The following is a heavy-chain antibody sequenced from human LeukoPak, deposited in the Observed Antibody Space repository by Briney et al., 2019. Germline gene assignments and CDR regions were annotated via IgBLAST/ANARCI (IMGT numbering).Heavy chain of an antibody. CDR3: ARLSGFYDSTAGYIDY. Sequence: GESLKTSCEGSGYSFPSYWIGWVRQMPGKGLEWMGIIYPGDSDTKYSPSFQGQVTISADRSISTAYLQWNSLQASDTAMYFCARLSGFYDSTAGYIDYWGQGILVTVSS. V-gene: IGHV5-51*01. CDR1: GYSFPSYW. D-gene: IGHD3-22*01. J-gene: IGHJ4*02. CDR2: IYPGDSDT.